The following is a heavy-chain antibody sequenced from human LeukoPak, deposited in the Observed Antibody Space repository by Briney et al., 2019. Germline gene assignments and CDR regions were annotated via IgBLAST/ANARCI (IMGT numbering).Heavy chain of an antibody. V-gene: IGHV1-46*01. J-gene: IGHJ4*02. CDR1: GYTFTSYY. Sequence: ASVKVSCKASGYTFTSYYMHWVRQAPGQGLEWMGIINPSGGSTSYAQKFQGRVTMTRDTSTSTVYMELSSLRSEDTAVYYCARDLVSGHYYYGSVDWGQGTLVTVSS. D-gene: IGHD3-10*01. CDR3: ARDLVSGHYYYGSVD. CDR2: INPSGGST.